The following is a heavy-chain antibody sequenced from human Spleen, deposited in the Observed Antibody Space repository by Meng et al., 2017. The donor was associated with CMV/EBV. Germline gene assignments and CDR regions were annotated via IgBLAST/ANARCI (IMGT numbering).Heavy chain of an antibody. CDR1: GFTFSSYW. CDR3: ARDTAAGNNWFDP. CDR2: IKQDGSEK. D-gene: IGHD6-19*01. J-gene: IGHJ5*02. V-gene: IGHV3-7*01. Sequence: LSLTCAASGFTFSSYWMSWVRQAPGKGLEWVANIKQDGSEKYYVDSVKGRFTISRDNAKNSLYLQMNSLRAEDTAVYYCARDTAAGNNWFDPWGQGTLVTVSS.